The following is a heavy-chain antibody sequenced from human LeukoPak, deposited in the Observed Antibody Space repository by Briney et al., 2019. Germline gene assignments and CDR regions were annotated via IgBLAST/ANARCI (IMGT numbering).Heavy chain of an antibody. CDR1: GGSFSGYY. CDR3: ARQWYYDSSGYYFDY. Sequence: SETLSLTCAVYGGSFSGYYWSWIRQPPGKGLEWIGEINHSGSTNYNPSLKSRVTISVDTSKNQFSLKLSSVTAADTAVYYCARQWYYDSSGYYFDYWGQGTLVTVSS. J-gene: IGHJ4*02. V-gene: IGHV4-34*01. D-gene: IGHD3-22*01. CDR2: INHSGST.